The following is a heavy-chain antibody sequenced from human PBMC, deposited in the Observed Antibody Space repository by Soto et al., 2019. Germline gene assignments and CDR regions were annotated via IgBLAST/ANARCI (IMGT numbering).Heavy chain of an antibody. CDR2: INKDGSEK. V-gene: IGHV3-7*03. CDR1: EFTFRRGYTYNHFW. CDR3: VIARRVGSWFDY. D-gene: IGHD2-15*01. J-gene: IGHJ4*02. Sequence: VQLVESGGGSGQPGGCLRLSCAASEFTFRRGYTYNHFWMSWVGQAPGRGLKWVANINKDGSEKYYVDSVKGRFNHSRDIATNSLYLQMDGLRAEDAAIYYCVIARRVGSWFDYRGKGTLVTV.